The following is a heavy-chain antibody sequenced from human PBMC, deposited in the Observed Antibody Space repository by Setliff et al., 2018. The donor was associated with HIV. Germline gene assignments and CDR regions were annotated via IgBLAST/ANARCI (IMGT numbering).Heavy chain of an antibody. CDR2: INWDGSST. CDR1: GGSFSDYS. D-gene: IGHD3-10*01. J-gene: IGHJ5*02. Sequence: PSETLSLTCAVYGGSFSDYSWNWIRQPPGKGLEWVSGINWDGSSTGFADSVKGRFTISRDNSGNTLHLQMNSLRAEDTAVYYCARGIGRSWSLGPWGQGTLVTVSS. V-gene: IGHV3-20*04. CDR3: ARGIGRSWSLGP.